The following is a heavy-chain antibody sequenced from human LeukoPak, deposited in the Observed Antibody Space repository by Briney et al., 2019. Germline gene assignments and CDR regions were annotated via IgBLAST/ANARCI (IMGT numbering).Heavy chain of an antibody. Sequence: SETLSLTCTVSGDSIGNYYWSWIRQPLGKGLEWIGYVYYSGSTNYNPSLKSRVTISVDTSKNQFSLKLSSVTAADTAVDLCARHAYRGSFFAYGGQGTLVTVSS. CDR3: ARHAYRGSFFAY. CDR2: VYYSGST. V-gene: IGHV4-59*08. J-gene: IGHJ4*02. D-gene: IGHD1-26*01. CDR1: GDSIGNYY.